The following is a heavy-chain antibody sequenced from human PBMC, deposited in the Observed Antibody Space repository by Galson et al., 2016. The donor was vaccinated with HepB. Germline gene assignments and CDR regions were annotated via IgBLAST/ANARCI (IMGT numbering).Heavy chain of an antibody. J-gene: IGHJ4*02. D-gene: IGHD2-21*01. CDR3: TKGTAFCGSPPDH. CDR1: GFTFDDFA. V-gene: IGHV3-9*01. Sequence: SLRLSCAASGFTFDDFAMHWVRQAPGKGLEWVSGIRWNSDKIHYADSVKGRFTISRDHAKNSLDLQMNSPKSEDTALYYCTKGTAFCGSPPDHWGPGTRVTVSS. CDR2: IRWNSDKI.